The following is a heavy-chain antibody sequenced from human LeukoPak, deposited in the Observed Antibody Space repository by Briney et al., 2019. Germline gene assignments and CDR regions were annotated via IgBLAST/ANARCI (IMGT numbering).Heavy chain of an antibody. D-gene: IGHD3-22*01. CDR1: GYSFTDYF. V-gene: IGHV1-2*02. J-gene: IGHJ4*02. CDR3: ARGFPPRRNYDSSGYYSYYFDH. CDR2: INPNSGGT. Sequence: ASVKVSCKASGYSFTDYFIHWVRQAPGQGLEWMGWINPNSGGTNYAQKFQGRVTMTRDTSISTAYMELTSLTSDDTAVYFCARGFPPRRNYDSSGYYSYYFDHWGQGTLVTVSS.